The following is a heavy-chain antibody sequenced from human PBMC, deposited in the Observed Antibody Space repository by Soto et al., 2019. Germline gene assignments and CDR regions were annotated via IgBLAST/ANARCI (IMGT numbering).Heavy chain of an antibody. CDR1: GYTFTSYA. J-gene: IGHJ6*02. Sequence: ASVKFSCKAPGYTFTSYAMHWVRQAPGQRLEWMGWINAGNGNTKYSQKFQGRVTITRDTSASTAYMELSSLRSEDTAVYYCARDHRPPYGIGGSCYYYYGMDGWGQGNTVTVSS. D-gene: IGHD2-15*01. V-gene: IGHV1-3*01. CDR2: INAGNGNT. CDR3: ARDHRPPYGIGGSCYYYYGMDG.